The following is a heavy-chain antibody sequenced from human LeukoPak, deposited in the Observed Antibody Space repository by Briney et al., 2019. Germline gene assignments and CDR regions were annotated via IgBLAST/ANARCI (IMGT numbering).Heavy chain of an antibody. CDR3: ARHGYDSSGYYSYIFDY. J-gene: IGHJ4*02. CDR2: IYYSGST. CDR1: GGSISGYY. Sequence: SETLSLTCTVSGGSISGYYWSWIRQPPGKGLEWIGYIYYSGSTNYNPSLKSRVTISVDTSKNQFSLKLSSVTAADTAVYYCARHGYDSSGYYSYIFDYWGRGTLVTVSS. V-gene: IGHV4-59*08. D-gene: IGHD3-22*01.